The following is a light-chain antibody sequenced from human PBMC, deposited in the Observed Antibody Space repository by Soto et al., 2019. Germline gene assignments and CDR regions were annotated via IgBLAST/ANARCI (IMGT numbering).Light chain of an antibody. V-gene: IGLV2-23*01. CDR1: SSDIGTYNL. Sequence: SVLTQPASVSGSPGQSITISCTGTSSDIGTYNLVSWYQHYPGKAPKLMIYEGIKRPSGVSNRFSGSKSGNTAFLTISGLQAEDEADYYCSAYAGSNNFVFGSGTKVTVL. J-gene: IGLJ1*01. CDR2: EGI. CDR3: SAYAGSNNFV.